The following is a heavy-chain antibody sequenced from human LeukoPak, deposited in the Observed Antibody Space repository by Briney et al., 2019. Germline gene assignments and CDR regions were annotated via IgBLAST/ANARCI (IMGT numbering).Heavy chain of an antibody. CDR2: IKSKTDGGTT. CDR3: TAAMVVTGIFDY. V-gene: IGHV3-15*01. Sequence: GGSLRLSCAASGLTFSNAWMSWVRQAPGKGLEWVGRIKSKTDGGTTDYAAPVKGRFTISRDDSKNTLYLQMNSLKTEDTAVYYCTAAMVVTGIFDYWGQGTLVTVSS. CDR1: GLTFSNAW. J-gene: IGHJ4*02. D-gene: IGHD4-23*01.